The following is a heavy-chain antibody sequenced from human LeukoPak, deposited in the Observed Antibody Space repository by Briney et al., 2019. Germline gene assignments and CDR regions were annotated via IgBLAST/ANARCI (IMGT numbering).Heavy chain of an antibody. CDR2: TYYRSKGYN. CDR3: ARVGLRTPNWGDAFDI. J-gene: IGHJ3*02. V-gene: IGHV6-1*01. D-gene: IGHD7-27*01. Sequence: KASQTLSLTCAISGDSVSGNTAAWNWIRQSPSRGLEWLGRTYYRSKGYNDYAVSVKGRITINPDTSKNQFSLQLNSVTPEDTAVYYCARVGLRTPNWGDAFDIWGQGTMVTVSS. CDR1: GDSVSGNTAA.